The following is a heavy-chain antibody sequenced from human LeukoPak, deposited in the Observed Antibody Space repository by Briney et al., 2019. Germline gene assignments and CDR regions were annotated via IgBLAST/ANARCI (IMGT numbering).Heavy chain of an antibody. Sequence: KPSETLSLTCAVYGGSFSGYYWSWIRQPPGKGLEWIGEINHSGSTNYNPSLKSRVTISVDTSKNQFSLKLSSVTAADTAVYYCARGYAPWGQGILVTVSS. CDR2: INHSGST. CDR1: GGSFSGYY. CDR3: ARGYAP. J-gene: IGHJ5*02. V-gene: IGHV4-34*01. D-gene: IGHD4-17*01.